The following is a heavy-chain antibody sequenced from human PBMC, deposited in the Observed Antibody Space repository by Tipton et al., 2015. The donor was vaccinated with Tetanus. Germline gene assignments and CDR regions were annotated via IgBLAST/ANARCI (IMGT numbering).Heavy chain of an antibody. J-gene: IGHJ4*02. Sequence: TLSLTCTVSGGSLFSGSYYWGWIRQPPGKGLEWIGNVYYNGNTFYHSSLESRVTISADTSKNQFSLSLRSVTAADTAVYYCVRGRGLGAYSFGFEHWGQGALVTVSS. CDR1: GGSLFSGSYY. V-gene: IGHV4-39*07. CDR3: VRGRGLGAYSFGFEH. D-gene: IGHD5-12*01. CDR2: VYYNGNT.